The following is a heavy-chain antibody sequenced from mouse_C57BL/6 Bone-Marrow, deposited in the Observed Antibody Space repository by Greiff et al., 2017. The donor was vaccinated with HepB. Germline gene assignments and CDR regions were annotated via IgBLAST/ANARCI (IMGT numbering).Heavy chain of an antibody. CDR3: ASRGGPFDD. J-gene: IGHJ2*01. Sequence: VQLQQSGPGLVTPSQSLSLTCSVTGYSITSGYYWNWIRQFPGNKLEWMGYISYDGSNNYNPFLNNRISITRDTSKNQFFLKLNSVTTEDTATYYCASRGGPFDDWGQGTTLTVSS. D-gene: IGHD3-1*01. CDR2: ISYDGSN. V-gene: IGHV3-6*01. CDR1: GYSITSGYY.